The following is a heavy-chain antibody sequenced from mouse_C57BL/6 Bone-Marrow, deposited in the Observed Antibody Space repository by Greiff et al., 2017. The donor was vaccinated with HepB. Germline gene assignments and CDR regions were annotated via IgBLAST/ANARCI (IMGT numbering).Heavy chain of an antibody. CDR2: ISYDGSN. CDR3: ARDRSYDYDGYYAMDY. J-gene: IGHJ4*01. Sequence: VQLQESGPGLVKPSQSLSLTCSVTGYSITSGYYWNWIRQFPGNKLEWMGYISYDGSNNYNPSLKNRISITRDTSKNQFFLKLNSVTTEDTATYFCARDRSYDYDGYYAMDYWGQGTSVTVSS. D-gene: IGHD2-4*01. CDR1: GYSITSGYY. V-gene: IGHV3-6*01.